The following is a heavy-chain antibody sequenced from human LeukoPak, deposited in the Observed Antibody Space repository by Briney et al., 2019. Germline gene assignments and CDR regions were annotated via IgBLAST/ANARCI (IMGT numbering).Heavy chain of an antibody. CDR1: GFTFRIYG. CDR3: AKDLAHGSGMGKFDY. D-gene: IGHD3-10*01. CDR2: ISGSGDST. V-gene: IGHV3-23*01. Sequence: GGSLRLSCAASGFTFRIYGMSWVRQAPGKGLEWVSAISGSGDSTYYADSVKGRFTISRDNSKNTLYLEMNSLTAEDTALYYCAKDLAHGSGMGKFDYWAQGTPVTVSS. J-gene: IGHJ4*02.